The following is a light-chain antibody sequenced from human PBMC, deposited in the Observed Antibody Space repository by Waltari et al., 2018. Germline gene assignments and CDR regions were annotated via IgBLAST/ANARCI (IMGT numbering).Light chain of an antibody. V-gene: IGLV1-40*01. CDR2: ANS. J-gene: IGLJ3*02. Sequence: QSVLTQPPSVSGAPGPRVTISCPGSSSTTGADYDVHWYQQLPGTAPKLLIYANSNRPSGVPDRFSGSKSGTSASLAITGLQAEDEADYYCQSYDSSLSGSRVFGGGTKLTVL. CDR1: SSTTGADYD. CDR3: QSYDSSLSGSRV.